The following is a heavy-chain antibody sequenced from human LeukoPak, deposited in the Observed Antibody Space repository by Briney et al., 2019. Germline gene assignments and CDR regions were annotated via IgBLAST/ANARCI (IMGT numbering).Heavy chain of an antibody. CDR1: GFAVGSNY. V-gene: IGHV3-53*01. J-gene: IGHJ4*02. D-gene: IGHD3-10*01. CDR2: IYSGGAI. CDR3: ARDHLYGSGSHDY. Sequence: PGGSLRLSCVASGFAVGSNYMSWVRQAPGKGLEWVSLIYSGGAIRYADSVKGRFTISRDNAKNSLYLQMNSLRAEDTAVYYCARDHLYGSGSHDYWGQGTLVTVSS.